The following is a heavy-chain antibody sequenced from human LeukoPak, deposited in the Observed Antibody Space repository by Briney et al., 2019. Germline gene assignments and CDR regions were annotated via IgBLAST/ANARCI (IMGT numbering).Heavy chain of an antibody. CDR2: MYSGGST. D-gene: IGHD4-11*01. V-gene: IGHV3-66*01. Sequence: GGSLRLSCAASGFTVSSFYMAWVRQAPGKGLEWVSVMYSGGSTYYADSVKGRVAISRDNSQNTVFLQMNSVRVEDTAVYYCARSYSNHLFGMDVWGQGTAVTVSS. J-gene: IGHJ6*02. CDR1: GFTVSSFY. CDR3: ARSYSNHLFGMDV.